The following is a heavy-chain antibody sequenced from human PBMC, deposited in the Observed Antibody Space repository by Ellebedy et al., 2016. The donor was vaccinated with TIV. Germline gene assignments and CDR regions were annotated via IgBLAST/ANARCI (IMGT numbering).Heavy chain of an antibody. CDR2: TYFSSKWYH. CDR1: GDSVSSNSAA. D-gene: IGHD3-9*01. J-gene: IGHJ4*02. Sequence: SQTLSLTCXISGDSVSSNSAAWNWIRQSPSTGLEWLGRTYFSSKWYHDYAVSVKGRLSISPDTSKNQFSLQLNSLTPEDTAVYYCAREGPGYDYWGQGTLVTVSS. V-gene: IGHV6-1*01. CDR3: AREGPGYDY.